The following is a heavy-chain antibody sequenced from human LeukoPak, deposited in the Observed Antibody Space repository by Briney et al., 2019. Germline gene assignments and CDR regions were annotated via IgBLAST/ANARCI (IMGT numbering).Heavy chain of an antibody. CDR1: GGSISNYD. CDR3: ARGITYYDFWSGYYPPYDAFDI. CDR2: IYYSGST. V-gene: IGHV4-59*08. J-gene: IGHJ3*02. D-gene: IGHD3-3*01. Sequence: SETLSLTCTVSGGSISNYDWSWIRQPPGKGLEWIGYIYYSGSTNYNPSLKSRVTLSVDTSNSQFSLKLSSVTAADTAVYYCARGITYYDFWSGYYPPYDAFDIWGQGTMVTVSS.